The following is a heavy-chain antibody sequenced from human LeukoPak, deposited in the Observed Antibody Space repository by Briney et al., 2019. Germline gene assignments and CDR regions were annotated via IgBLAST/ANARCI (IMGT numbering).Heavy chain of an antibody. CDR1: GFTFSNYW. V-gene: IGHV3-7*01. D-gene: IGHD3-16*01. CDR2: IKEDGGDK. Sequence: TGGSLRLSCAASGFTFSNYWMTWVRQAPGKGLEWVANIKEDGGDKYYVDSVKGRFTISRDNAKNSLYLQMNSLRAEDTAVYYCARDGATPRSYYYMDVWGKGTTVTVSS. CDR3: ARDGATPRSYYYMDV. J-gene: IGHJ6*03.